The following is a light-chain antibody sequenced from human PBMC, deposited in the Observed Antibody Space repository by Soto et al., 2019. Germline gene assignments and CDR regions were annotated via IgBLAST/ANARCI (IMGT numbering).Light chain of an antibody. Sequence: EIVMTQSPATLSVSPGERATLSCRASQSVSSDLVWYQQKAGQAPRLLIYDTSTRATGIPARFSGSGSGTEFTLTISSLQSEDSAGYHCQQYNKWPLTFGGGTKVDIK. CDR1: QSVSSD. CDR3: QQYNKWPLT. V-gene: IGKV3-15*01. CDR2: DTS. J-gene: IGKJ4*01.